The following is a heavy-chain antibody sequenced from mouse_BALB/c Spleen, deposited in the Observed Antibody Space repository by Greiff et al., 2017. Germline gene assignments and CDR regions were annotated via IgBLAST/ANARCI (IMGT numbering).Heavy chain of an antibody. D-gene: IGHD2-4*01. J-gene: IGHJ3*01. Sequence: EVMLVESGGGLVQPKGSLKLSCAASGFTFNTYAMNWVRQAPGKGLEWVARIRSKSNNYATYYADSVKDRFTISRDDSQSMLYLQMNNLKTEDTAMYYCVRHDYSFAYWGQGTLVTVSA. V-gene: IGHV10-1*02. CDR3: VRHDYSFAY. CDR2: IRSKSNNYAT. CDR1: GFTFNTYA.